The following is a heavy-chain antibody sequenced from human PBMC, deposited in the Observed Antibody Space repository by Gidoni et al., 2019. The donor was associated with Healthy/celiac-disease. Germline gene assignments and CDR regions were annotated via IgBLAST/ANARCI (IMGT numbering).Heavy chain of an antibody. V-gene: IGHV1-24*01. CDR1: GYTLTALS. Sequence: QVQLVQSGAEVKKPGASVKVSCKVSGYTLTALSMHWVRQAPGKGLEWMGGFDPEDVETIYAQKFQGRVTMTEDTSTDTAYMELSSLRSEDTAVYYCATALIEYSSSSCAFDIWGQGTMVTVSS. D-gene: IGHD6-6*01. CDR3: ATALIEYSSSSCAFDI. J-gene: IGHJ3*02. CDR2: FDPEDVET.